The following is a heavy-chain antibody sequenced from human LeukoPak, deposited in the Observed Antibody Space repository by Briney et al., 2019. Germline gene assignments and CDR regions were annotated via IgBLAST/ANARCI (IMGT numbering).Heavy chain of an antibody. CDR1: GGSISSSNYY. CDR3: ARIAPAALTY. J-gene: IGHJ4*02. D-gene: IGHD2-2*01. CDR2: LYYSGST. Sequence: KPSETLSLTCTVSGGSISSSNYYWGWIRQPPGKGLEWIGSLYYSGSTYYNPSLKSRVTISVDTSKNQFSLKVTSVTAADTATYYCARIAPAALTYWGQGTLVIVSS. V-gene: IGHV4-39*01.